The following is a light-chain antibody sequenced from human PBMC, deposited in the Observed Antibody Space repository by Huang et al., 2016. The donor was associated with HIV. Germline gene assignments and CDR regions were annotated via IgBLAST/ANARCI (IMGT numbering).Light chain of an antibody. Sequence: DIQMSQSPFSLSASVGDRVTITCRASQVISSSLAWYEQKPGKAPKLLVYTASRLESCVPSRFSGSGSGPDYTLTISSLQPEDFATYYCQQYYSTPLTFGGGTKVEIK. V-gene: IGKV1-NL1*01. CDR2: TAS. CDR1: QVISSS. J-gene: IGKJ4*01. CDR3: QQYYSTPLT.